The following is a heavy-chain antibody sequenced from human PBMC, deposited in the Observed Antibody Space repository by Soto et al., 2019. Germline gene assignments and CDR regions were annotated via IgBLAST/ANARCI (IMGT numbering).Heavy chain of an antibody. Sequence: QVQLVQSGAEVKKPGASVKVSCKASQYSFTKYCVHWVRQAPGQGLEWMGIINHSGGSTNYAQRCQGRDTMTRDTSTSTVYMELSSLRSEDTAVYYCARALYDTDSLPVGAEPRDYAMDVWGPGTTVTVS. CDR2: INHSGGST. V-gene: IGHV1-46*01. CDR3: ARALYDTDSLPVGAEPRDYAMDV. CDR1: QYSFTKYC. D-gene: IGHD3-16*01. J-gene: IGHJ6*02.